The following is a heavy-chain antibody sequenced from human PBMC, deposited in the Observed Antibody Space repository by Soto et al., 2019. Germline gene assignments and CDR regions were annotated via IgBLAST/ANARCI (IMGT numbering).Heavy chain of an antibody. CDR2: IYYSGST. CDR1: GGSISSYY. CDR3: ARDLRLSRGRVYNWSDP. D-gene: IGHD6-13*01. J-gene: IGHJ5*02. Sequence: QVQLQESGPGLVKPSETLSLTCTVSGGSISSYYWSWIRQPPGKGLEWIGYIYYSGSTNYNPSLKSRVTISVDTSKNQFALKLSSVTAADTAVYYWARDLRLSRGRVYNWSDPWGQGTLVTVSS. V-gene: IGHV4-59*01.